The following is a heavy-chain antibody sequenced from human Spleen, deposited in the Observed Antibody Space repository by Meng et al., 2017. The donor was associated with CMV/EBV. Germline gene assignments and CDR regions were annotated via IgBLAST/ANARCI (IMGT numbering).Heavy chain of an antibody. J-gene: IGHJ4*02. CDR2: IYYSGST. D-gene: IGHD5-18*01. Sequence: SETLSLTCTVSGGSISSSSYYWGWIRQPPGKGLEWIGSIYYSGSTYYNPSLKSRATISVDTSKNQFSLKLSSVTAADTAVYYCARRDTNLVNFDYWGQGTLVTVSS. CDR1: GGSISSSSYY. CDR3: ARRDTNLVNFDY. V-gene: IGHV4-39*07.